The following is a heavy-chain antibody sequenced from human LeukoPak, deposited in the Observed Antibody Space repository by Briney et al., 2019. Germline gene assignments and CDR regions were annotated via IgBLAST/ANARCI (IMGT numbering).Heavy chain of an antibody. CDR2: MNPNSGNT. CDR1: GYTFTSYD. D-gene: IGHD3-10*01. Sequence: ASVTVSCKASGYTFTSYDINWVRQATGQGLEWMGWMNPNSGNTGYAQKFQGRGTITRNTSISTAYMELSSLRSEDTAVYYCARGSRASRGGVIEYYFDYWGQGTLVTVSS. CDR3: ARGSRASRGGVIEYYFDY. V-gene: IGHV1-8*01. J-gene: IGHJ4*02.